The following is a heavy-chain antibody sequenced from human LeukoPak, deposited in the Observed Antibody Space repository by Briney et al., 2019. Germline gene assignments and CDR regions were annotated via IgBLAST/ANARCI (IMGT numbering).Heavy chain of an antibody. D-gene: IGHD2-2*01. J-gene: IGHJ4*02. Sequence: GGSLRLSCAAYGFTFSSYSMNLVRQAPGKGLEWVSYISSSSSTIYYADSVKGRFTISRDNAKNSLYLQMNSLRAEDTAVYYCARDGPQSTSCYDYWGQGTLVTVSS. CDR3: ARDGPQSTSCYDY. CDR1: GFTFSSYS. CDR2: ISSSSSTI. V-gene: IGHV3-48*01.